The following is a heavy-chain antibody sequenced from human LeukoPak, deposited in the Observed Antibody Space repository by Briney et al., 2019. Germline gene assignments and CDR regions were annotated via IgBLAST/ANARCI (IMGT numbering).Heavy chain of an antibody. V-gene: IGHV4-61*01. Sequence: PSETLSLTCTVSGGSVSSGSYYWSWIRQPPGKGLEWIGDCNYSGSTNYNPSLKSRVTISVDTSKNQFSLKVTSVTAADTAVYYCARAFWSGYYLDYWGQGTLVTVSS. CDR2: CNYSGST. CDR1: GGSVSSGSYY. CDR3: ARAFWSGYYLDY. D-gene: IGHD3-3*01. J-gene: IGHJ4*02.